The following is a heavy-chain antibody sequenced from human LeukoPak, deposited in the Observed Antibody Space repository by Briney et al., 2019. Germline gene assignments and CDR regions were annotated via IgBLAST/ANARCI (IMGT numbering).Heavy chain of an antibody. D-gene: IGHD6-25*01. J-gene: IGHJ4*02. CDR2: IFGSGGST. V-gene: IGHV3-23*01. CDR3: ARTTTGYSSGRFPGWPVDY. CDR1: GFTFSSYA. Sequence: PGGSLRLSCAASGFTFSSYAMYWVRQAPGEGLEWVSGIFGSGGSTHYADSVKGRSTISRDHSKNTVYLQMNSLRAEDTAVYYCARTTTGYSSGRFPGWPVDYWGQGTLVTVSS.